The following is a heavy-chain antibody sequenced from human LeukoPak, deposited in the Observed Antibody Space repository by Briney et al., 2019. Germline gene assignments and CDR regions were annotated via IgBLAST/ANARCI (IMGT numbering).Heavy chain of an antibody. CDR2: IYYSGST. CDR1: GGSISSYY. D-gene: IGHD6-19*01. Sequence: SSETLSLTCTVSGGSISSYYWSWIRQPPGKGLEWIGYIYYSGSTNYNPSLKSRVTISVDTSKNQFSLKLSSVTAADTAVYYCARAGIAVADTLFDYWGQGTLVTVSS. CDR3: ARAGIAVADTLFDY. J-gene: IGHJ4*02. V-gene: IGHV4-59*01.